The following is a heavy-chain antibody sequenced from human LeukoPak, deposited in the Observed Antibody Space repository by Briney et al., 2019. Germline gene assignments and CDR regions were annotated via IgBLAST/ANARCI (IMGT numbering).Heavy chain of an antibody. CDR2: VSYDGSKN. D-gene: IGHD1-26*01. Sequence: GGSLRLSCAASGFLFNSYAMHWVRQAPGKGLEWVALVSYDGSKNYYADSVKGRFTISRDNSKNTLFLQMNSLRPEDTAVYYCAKAVVGINNPIDWWGQGTLVTVSS. V-gene: IGHV3-30*04. CDR1: GFLFNSYA. J-gene: IGHJ4*02. CDR3: AKAVVGINNPIDW.